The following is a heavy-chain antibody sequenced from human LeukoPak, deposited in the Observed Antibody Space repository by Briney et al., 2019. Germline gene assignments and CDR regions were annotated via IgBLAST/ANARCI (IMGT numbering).Heavy chain of an antibody. CDR2: IWYDGSNK. V-gene: IGHV3-33*06. J-gene: IGHJ3*02. D-gene: IGHD3-3*01. CDR3: AKDTYYDFWSGYYNPGAFDI. Sequence: GGSLRLSCATSGFTFSSYGMHWVRQAPGKGLEWVAVIWYDGSNKNYADSVKGRFTISRDNSKNTLSLQMNSLRAEDTAVYYCAKDTYYDFWSGYYNPGAFDIWGQGTMVTVSS. CDR1: GFTFSSYG.